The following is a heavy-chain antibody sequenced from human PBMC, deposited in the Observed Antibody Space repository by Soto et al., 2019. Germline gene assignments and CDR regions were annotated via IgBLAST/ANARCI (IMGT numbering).Heavy chain of an antibody. CDR2: IYYSGST. CDR3: ARGHDYSNYNWFDP. D-gene: IGHD4-4*01. CDR1: GGSISSSSYY. V-gene: IGHV4-39*07. Sequence: PSETLSLTCTVSGGSISSSSYYWGWIRQPPGKGLEWIGSIYYSGSTYYNPSLKSRVTISVDTSKNQFSLKLSSVTAADTAVYYCARGHDYSNYNWFDPWGQGTLVTVSS. J-gene: IGHJ5*02.